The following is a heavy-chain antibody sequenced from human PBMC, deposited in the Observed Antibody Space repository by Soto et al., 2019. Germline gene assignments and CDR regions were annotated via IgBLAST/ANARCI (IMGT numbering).Heavy chain of an antibody. CDR2: IFHDGTA. CDR3: ARLVYDTRLNYMYFDF. J-gene: IGHJ4*02. V-gene: IGHV4-4*02. CDR1: GVSISSGNW. D-gene: IGHD3-10*01. Sequence: ASETLSLTCAVSGVSISSGNWWTWVRQSPQRGLEYIGEIFHDGTANYYPSFERRVAISVDTSKNQFSLKLTSVTAADTAIYFCARLVYDTRLNYMYFDFWGQGTLVPVSS.